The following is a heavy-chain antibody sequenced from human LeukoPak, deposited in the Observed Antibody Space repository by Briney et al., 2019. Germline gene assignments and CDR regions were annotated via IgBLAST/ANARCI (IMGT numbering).Heavy chain of an antibody. CDR3: ARGYGDSSPNDY. D-gene: IGHD4-17*01. CDR2: IYYSGST. CDR1: VGSISSGGYY. V-gene: IGHV4-31*03. Sequence: SETLSLTCTVSVGSISSGGYYWSWIRQHPGKGLEWIGYIYYSGSTYYNPSLKSRVTISVDTSKNQFSLKLSSVTAADTAVYYCARGYGDSSPNDYWGQGTLVTVSS. J-gene: IGHJ4*02.